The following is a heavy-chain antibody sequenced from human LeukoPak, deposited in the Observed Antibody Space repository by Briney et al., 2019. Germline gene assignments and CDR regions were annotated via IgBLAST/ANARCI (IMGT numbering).Heavy chain of an antibody. D-gene: IGHD3-3*01. V-gene: IGHV1-2*02. J-gene: IGHJ4*02. Sequence: ASVNVSCTASGYTFIGYYMQWVRQAPGQGLEWMGWINPRSGDTKYAQKFQGKVTMTRDTSIDTVYMELSNLTSDDTAMYYCARDYDFWSGYYTGMTFDYWGQGALVTVTS. CDR1: GYTFIGYY. CDR3: ARDYDFWSGYYTGMTFDY. CDR2: INPRSGDT.